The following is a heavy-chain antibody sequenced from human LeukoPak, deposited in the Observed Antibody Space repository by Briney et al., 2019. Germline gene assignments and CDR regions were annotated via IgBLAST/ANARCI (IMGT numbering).Heavy chain of an antibody. CDR1: GYTFNGYY. D-gene: IGHD2-15*01. J-gene: IGHJ4*02. CDR2: INPNSGGT. V-gene: IGHV1-2*02. CDR3: ARVFISGDDNCSGGSCFGDY. Sequence: ASVKVSCKASGYTFNGYYMHWVRQAPGQGLEWMGWINPNSGGTNYAQKFQGRVTMTRDTPISTAYMELSRLRSDDTAVYYCARVFISGDDNCSGGSCFGDYWGQGTLVTVSS.